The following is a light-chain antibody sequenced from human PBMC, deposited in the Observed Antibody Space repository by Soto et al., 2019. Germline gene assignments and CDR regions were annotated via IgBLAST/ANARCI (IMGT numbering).Light chain of an antibody. CDR3: AAWDLSVGV. V-gene: IGLV1-47*01. CDR1: TSNIGSDY. J-gene: IGLJ1*01. CDR2: KNN. Sequence: QAVLTQPPSASGTAGQRFTISCCGSTSNIGSDYVYCYQQLPGTAPKRLIYKNNQRPSGVPDRFSGPKPGTSASLAISGFRSEDEAAYYCAAWDLSVGVFGTGTKVTAL.